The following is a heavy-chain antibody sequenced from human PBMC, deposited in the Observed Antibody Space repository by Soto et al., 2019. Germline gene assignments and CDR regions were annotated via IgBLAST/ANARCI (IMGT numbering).Heavy chain of an antibody. V-gene: IGHV3-9*01. CDR3: AKAADYCDYRPYFDY. CDR2: ISWNSGSI. Sequence: EVQLVESGGGLVQPSRSLRISCAASGFTFDDYAMHWVRQAPGKGLEWVSGISWNSGSIGYADSVKGRFTISRDNAKNSLYLQMNSLRAEDTALYYCAKAADYCDYRPYFDYWGQGTLVTVSS. CDR1: GFTFDDYA. D-gene: IGHD4-17*01. J-gene: IGHJ4*02.